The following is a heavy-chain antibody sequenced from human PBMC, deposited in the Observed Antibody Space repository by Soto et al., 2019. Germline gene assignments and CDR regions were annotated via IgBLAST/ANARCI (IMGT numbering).Heavy chain of an antibody. CDR3: ARGGGILLWFGELIFDY. D-gene: IGHD3-10*01. Sequence: QVQLVQSGAEVKKPGSSVKVSCKASGGTFSSYTISWVRQAPGQGLEWMGRIIPILGIANYAQKFQGRVTITADKSTSTAYMGLSSLRSEDTAVYYWARGGGILLWFGELIFDYWGQGTLVTVSS. CDR2: IIPILGIA. J-gene: IGHJ4*02. CDR1: GGTFSSYT. V-gene: IGHV1-69*02.